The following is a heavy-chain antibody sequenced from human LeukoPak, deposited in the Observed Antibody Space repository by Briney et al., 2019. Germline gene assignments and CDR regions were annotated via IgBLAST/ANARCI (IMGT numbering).Heavy chain of an antibody. CDR1: GYTFTSYD. D-gene: IGHD1-26*01. CDR3: ARRGHPNEWDIDY. J-gene: IGHJ4*02. V-gene: IGHV1-8*01. Sequence: GASVKVSCKASGYTFTSYDINWVRQATGQGLEWMGWMNPNSGNTGYAQKFQGRVTVTRNTSISTAYMELSSLRSEDTAVYYCARRGHPNEWDIDYWGQGTLVTVSS. CDR2: MNPNSGNT.